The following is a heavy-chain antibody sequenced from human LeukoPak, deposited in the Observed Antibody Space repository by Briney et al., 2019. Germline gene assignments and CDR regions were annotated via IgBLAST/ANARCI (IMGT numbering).Heavy chain of an antibody. CDR2: INPNSGGT. J-gene: IGHJ4*02. Sequence: ASVKVSCKASGYTFTVYYMHWVRQAPRQGLEWMGWINPNSGGTNYAQKFQGRVTMTRDTSISTAYMELSRLRSDDTAVYYCASIAASWVSDFDYWGQGTLVTVSS. D-gene: IGHD6-6*01. V-gene: IGHV1-2*02. CDR1: GYTFTVYY. CDR3: ASIAASWVSDFDY.